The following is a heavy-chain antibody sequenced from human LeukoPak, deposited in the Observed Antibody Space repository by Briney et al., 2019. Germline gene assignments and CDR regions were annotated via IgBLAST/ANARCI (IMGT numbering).Heavy chain of an antibody. CDR3: ARGIRSSFYYYYYMDV. CDR2: INPNSGGT. Sequence: EASVKVSCKASGYTFTGYYMHWVRQAPGQGLGWMGWINPNSGGTNYAQKFQGRVTMTRDTSISTAYMELSRLRSDDTAVYYCARGIRSSFYYYYYMDVWGKGTTVTVSS. D-gene: IGHD4-17*01. CDR1: GYTFTGYY. V-gene: IGHV1-2*02. J-gene: IGHJ6*03.